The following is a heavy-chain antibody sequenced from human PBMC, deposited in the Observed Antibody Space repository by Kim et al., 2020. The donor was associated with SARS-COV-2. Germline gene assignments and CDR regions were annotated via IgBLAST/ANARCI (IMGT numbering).Heavy chain of an antibody. CDR1: GFTFSSYW. Sequence: GGSLRLSCAASGFTFSSYWMSWVRQAPGKGLEWVANIKQDGSEKYYVDSVKGRFTISRDNAKNSLYLQMNSLRAEDTAVYYCWYYGSGSYPQTIDYWGQGTLVTVSS. J-gene: IGHJ4*02. CDR2: IKQDGSEK. CDR3: WYYGSGSYPQTIDY. D-gene: IGHD3-10*01. V-gene: IGHV3-7*01.